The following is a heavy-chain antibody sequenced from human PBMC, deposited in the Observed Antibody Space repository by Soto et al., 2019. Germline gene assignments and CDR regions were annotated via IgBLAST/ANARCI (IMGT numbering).Heavy chain of an antibody. CDR3: SISHSYGRGDS. Sequence: QVQLVQSGAEVRKPGSSVKVSCRASGGTFSSYTVSWVRLAPGQGLEWMGGIIPMFATADYAQKFQGILTSTADESTGTAYMHLNSLRSEDTVVYYCSISHSYGRGDSWGHGTLVTVSS. CDR2: IIPMFATA. D-gene: IGHD4-17*01. CDR1: GGTFSSYT. J-gene: IGHJ5*01. V-gene: IGHV1-69*01.